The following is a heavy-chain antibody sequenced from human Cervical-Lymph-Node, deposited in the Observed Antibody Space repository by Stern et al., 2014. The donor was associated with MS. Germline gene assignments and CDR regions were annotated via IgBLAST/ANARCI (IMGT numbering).Heavy chain of an antibody. Sequence: EVQLEESGGGLVQPGGSLRLSCAASGFTFSNYWIHWVRQAPGKGLVWVSLINSDGTGTSYADSVKGRFTISRDNAKNTLYLQMDSLRVDDTAVYYCTRGGLVGASPFDFWGQGTLVTVSP. V-gene: IGHV3-74*02. CDR3: TRGGLVGASPFDF. CDR1: GFTFSNYW. CDR2: INSDGTGT. D-gene: IGHD1-26*01. J-gene: IGHJ4*02.